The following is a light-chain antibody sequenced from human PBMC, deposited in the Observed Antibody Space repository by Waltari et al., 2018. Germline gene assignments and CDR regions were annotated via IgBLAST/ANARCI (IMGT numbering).Light chain of an antibody. CDR1: ALPNKY. Sequence: SYELTQSPSVSLSPGQTARITCSGDALPNKYAYWYQKKPGQAPVLIIFKDRERPSEIPGRFSGSTSGTTVTLTISGVLAEDEADYYCQSADSSGTYVVFGGGTKLTVV. CDR2: KDR. J-gene: IGLJ2*01. V-gene: IGLV3-25*03. CDR3: QSADSSGTYVV.